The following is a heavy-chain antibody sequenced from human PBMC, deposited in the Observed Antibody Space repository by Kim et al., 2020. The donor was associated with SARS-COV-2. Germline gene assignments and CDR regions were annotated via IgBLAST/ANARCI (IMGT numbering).Heavy chain of an antibody. D-gene: IGHD3-10*01. J-gene: IGHJ4*02. CDR2: STT. V-gene: IGHV3-74*01. CDR3: ARDLSGAADY. Sequence: STTTSADSVGGRFTISRDNAENTLFLQMNSLTVEDTAVYYCARDLSGAADYWGQGTLVTVSS.